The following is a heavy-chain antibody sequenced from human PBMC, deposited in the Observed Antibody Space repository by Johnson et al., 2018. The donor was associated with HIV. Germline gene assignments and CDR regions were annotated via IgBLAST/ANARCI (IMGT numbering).Heavy chain of an antibody. CDR2: IGTAGDT. Sequence: VQLVESGGGLVKPGGSLRLSCAASGFTFSNYWMHWVRQATGKGLEWVSAIGTAGDTYYPGSVKGRFTISRENAKNSLYLQMNSLRAGDTAVYYCARGDSYIVATDDAFDIWGQGTMVTVSS. J-gene: IGHJ3*02. D-gene: IGHD5-12*01. V-gene: IGHV3-13*01. CDR3: ARGDSYIVATDDAFDI. CDR1: GFTFSNYW.